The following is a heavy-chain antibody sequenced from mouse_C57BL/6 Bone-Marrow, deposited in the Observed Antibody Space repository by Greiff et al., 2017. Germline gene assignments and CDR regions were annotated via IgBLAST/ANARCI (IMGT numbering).Heavy chain of an antibody. CDR1: GFSLSTFGMG. D-gene: IGHD2-3*01. CDR3: ARIYGYYDYYAMDY. Sequence: LKASCPGILQPSQTLSLTCSFSGFSLSTFGMGVGWIRQPSGKGLEWLAHIWWDDDKYYNPALKSRLTISKDTSKNQVFLKIANVDTADTATYYCARIYGYYDYYAMDYWGQGTSVTVSS. CDR2: IWWDDDK. J-gene: IGHJ4*01. V-gene: IGHV8-8*01.